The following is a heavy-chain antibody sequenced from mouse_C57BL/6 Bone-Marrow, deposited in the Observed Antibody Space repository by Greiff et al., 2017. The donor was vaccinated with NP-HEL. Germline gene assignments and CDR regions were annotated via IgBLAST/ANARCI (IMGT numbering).Heavy chain of an antibody. D-gene: IGHD1-1*01. J-gene: IGHJ4*01. V-gene: IGHV1-61*01. CDR2: IYPSDSET. CDR1: GYTFTSYW. CDR3: ARGEELRSYAMDY. Sequence: QVQLKQPGAELVRPGSSVKLSCKASGYTFTSYWMDWVKQRPGQGLEWIGNIYPSDSETHYNQKFKDKATLTVDKSSSTAYMQLSSLTSEDSAVYYCARGEELRSYAMDYWGQGTSVTVSS.